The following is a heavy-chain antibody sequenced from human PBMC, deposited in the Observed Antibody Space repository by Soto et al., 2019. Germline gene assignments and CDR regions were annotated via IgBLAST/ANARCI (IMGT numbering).Heavy chain of an antibody. CDR1: ECAVKGYS. CDR3: AKDPTEATAMEFDY. J-gene: IGHJ4*02. V-gene: IGHV3-30*18. CDR2: ISYDGSNK. D-gene: IGHD5-18*01. Sequence: RLLCGAPECAVKGYSGDLVRQRPGKGLEWVAVISYDGSNKYYADSVKGRFTISRDNSKNTLYLQMNSLRAEDTAVYYCAKDPTEATAMEFDYWGQGPLVTVSS.